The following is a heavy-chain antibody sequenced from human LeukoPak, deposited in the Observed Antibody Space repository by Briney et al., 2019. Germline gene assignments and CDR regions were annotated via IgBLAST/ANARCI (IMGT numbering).Heavy chain of an antibody. J-gene: IGHJ4*02. CDR3: ARSYSRSWYFDY. Sequence: PSETLSLTCAVYGGSFSGYYWSWIRQPPGKGLEWIGEINHSGSTNYNPSLKSRVTISVDTSKNQFSLKLSSVTAADTAVYYCARSYSRSWYFDYWGQRTLVTVSS. CDR1: GGSFSGYY. D-gene: IGHD6-13*01. CDR2: INHSGST. V-gene: IGHV4-34*01.